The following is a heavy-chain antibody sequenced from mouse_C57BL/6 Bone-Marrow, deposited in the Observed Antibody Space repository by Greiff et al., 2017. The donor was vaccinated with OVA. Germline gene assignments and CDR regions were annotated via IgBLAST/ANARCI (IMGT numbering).Heavy chain of an antibody. D-gene: IGHD3-3*01. CDR3: ARDPAVYWYFDV. CDR1: GFTFSSYA. V-gene: IGHV5-4*01. Sequence: EVQGVESGGGLVKPGGSLKLSCAASGFTFSSYAMSWVRQTPEKRLEWVATISDGGSYTYYPDNVKGRFTISRDNAKNNLYLQMSHLKSEDTAMYYCARDPAVYWYFDVWGTGTTVTVSS. CDR2: ISDGGSYT. J-gene: IGHJ1*03.